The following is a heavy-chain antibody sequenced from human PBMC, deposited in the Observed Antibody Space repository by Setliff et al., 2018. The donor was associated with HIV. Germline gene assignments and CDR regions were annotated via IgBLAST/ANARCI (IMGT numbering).Heavy chain of an antibody. D-gene: IGHD6-13*01. CDR1: GYTFTSYS. V-gene: IGHV7-4-1*02. Sequence: ASVKVSCKASGYTFTSYSMNWVRQAPGQGLQWMGWINTNTGNPTYAQDFIGRFVFSLDTSVSTAYLQISSLKAEDTAVYYCAGSRSWYWPLFDYWGQGTLVTVSS. J-gene: IGHJ4*02. CDR3: AGSRSWYWPLFDY. CDR2: INTNTGNP.